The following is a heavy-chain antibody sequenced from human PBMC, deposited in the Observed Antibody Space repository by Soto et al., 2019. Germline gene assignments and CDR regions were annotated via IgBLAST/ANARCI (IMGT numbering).Heavy chain of an antibody. J-gene: IGHJ5*02. Sequence: PGGSLRLSCAASGFTFSTYAIHWVRQAPGKGLEWVAVISYDGSNKYYADSVKGRFTISRDNSKNTLYLQMNSLRAEDTAVYYCARDYDYVWGSPTNWFDPWGQGTLVTVSS. CDR2: ISYDGSNK. D-gene: IGHD3-16*01. V-gene: IGHV3-30-3*01. CDR3: ARDYDYVWGSPTNWFDP. CDR1: GFTFSTYA.